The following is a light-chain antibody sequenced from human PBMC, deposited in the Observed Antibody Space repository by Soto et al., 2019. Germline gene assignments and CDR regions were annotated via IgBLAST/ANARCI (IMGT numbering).Light chain of an antibody. V-gene: IGKV4-1*01. Sequence: DIVMTQSPDSLAVSLGERATTTCRSSQSVLTTDSNNKNYLAWYQHNSGQPPRLLIYWASTRESGVPDRCSGRGSGTEFTLRISSRQAEDEAVYICHQDYSAPLTFGAGPKVEIK. CDR3: HQDYSAPLT. CDR2: WAS. CDR1: QSVLTTDSNNKNY. J-gene: IGKJ4*01.